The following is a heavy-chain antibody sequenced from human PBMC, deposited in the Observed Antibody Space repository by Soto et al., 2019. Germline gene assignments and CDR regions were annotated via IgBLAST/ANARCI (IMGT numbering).Heavy chain of an antibody. Sequence: QVQLQESGPGLVKPSQTLSLTCTVSGGSISSGGYYWSWIRQHPGKGLEWIGYIYYSGSTYYNPSLKSRVTISVDTSKNQFSLKMRSVTAADTAVYYCAREGGIVGATAADYWGQGTLVTVSS. CDR2: IYYSGST. V-gene: IGHV4-31*03. CDR3: AREGGIVGATAADY. D-gene: IGHD1-26*01. CDR1: GGSISSGGYY. J-gene: IGHJ4*02.